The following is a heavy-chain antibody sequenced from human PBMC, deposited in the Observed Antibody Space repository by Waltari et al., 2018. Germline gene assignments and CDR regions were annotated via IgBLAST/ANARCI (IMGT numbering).Heavy chain of an antibody. D-gene: IGHD1-1*01. J-gene: IGHJ3*02. CDR3: VRERGTFNGFDI. Sequence: QVQLVRSGGGVVQPQRNLGFSRAASGLVFSNYGIHSVRPAPGKGLEWVAVIWSAGRNAFYADSAQGRFTFSRDNSKNTLYLQMNSLRAEDTAVYSCVRERGTFNGFDICGQGTMVTVSS. CDR2: IWSAGRNA. V-gene: IGHV3-33*01. CDR1: GLVFSNYG.